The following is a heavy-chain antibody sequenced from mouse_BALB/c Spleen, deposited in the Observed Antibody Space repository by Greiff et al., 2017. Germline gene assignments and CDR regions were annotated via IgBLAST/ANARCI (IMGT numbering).Heavy chain of an antibody. Sequence: QVQLKQSGAELVKPGASVKLSCKASGYTFTSYYMYWVKQRPGQGLEWIGEINPSNGGTNFNEKFKSKATLTVDKSSSTAYMQLSSLTSEDSAVYYCTRWTTVVAFDYWGQGTTLTVSS. D-gene: IGHD1-1*01. V-gene: IGHV1S81*02. J-gene: IGHJ2*01. CDR1: GYTFTSYY. CDR2: INPSNGGT. CDR3: TRWTTVVAFDY.